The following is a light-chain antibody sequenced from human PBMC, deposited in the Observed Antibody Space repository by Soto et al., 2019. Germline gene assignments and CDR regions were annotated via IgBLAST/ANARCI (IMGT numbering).Light chain of an antibody. V-gene: IGKV3-20*01. CDR2: GAS. J-gene: IGKJ1*01. CDR3: QQYGSSGT. Sequence: DIVLTQSPGSLSLSPGERATLSCTASQSVSNNYLAWYQQKPGQAPRLLIYGASNRATGIPDRFSGGGSGTVFTLTISRLEPEDFAVYYCQQYGSSGTLGQGTKVDIK. CDR1: QSVSNNY.